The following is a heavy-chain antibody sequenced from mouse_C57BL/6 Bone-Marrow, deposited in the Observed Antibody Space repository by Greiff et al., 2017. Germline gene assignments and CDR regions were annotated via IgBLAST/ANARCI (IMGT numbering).Heavy chain of an antibody. CDR3: ARQGEYYVMDY. V-gene: IGHV1-55*01. CDR1: GYTFTSYW. CDR2: IYPGSGST. Sequence: QVQLQQPGPELVKPGASVKMSCKASGYTFTSYWITWVKQRPGQGLEWIGDIYPGSGSTNYNEKFKSKATLTVDTSSSTAFMQLSSLTSEDSAVDYCARQGEYYVMDYGGQGTAVTVSS. J-gene: IGHJ4*01.